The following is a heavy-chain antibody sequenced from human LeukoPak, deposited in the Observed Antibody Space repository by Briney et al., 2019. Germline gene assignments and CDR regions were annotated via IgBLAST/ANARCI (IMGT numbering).Heavy chain of an antibody. CDR1: GFTFSSYA. V-gene: IGHV3-30-3*01. CDR2: ISYDGGNK. J-gene: IGHJ4*02. CDR3: ANNYYDSSGYYTVDY. Sequence: RGSLRLSCAASGFTFSSYAMHWVRQAPGKGLEWVAVISYDGGNKYYADSVKGRFTISRDNSKNTLYLQMNSLRAEDTAVYYCANNYYDSSGYYTVDYWGQGTLVTVSS. D-gene: IGHD3-22*01.